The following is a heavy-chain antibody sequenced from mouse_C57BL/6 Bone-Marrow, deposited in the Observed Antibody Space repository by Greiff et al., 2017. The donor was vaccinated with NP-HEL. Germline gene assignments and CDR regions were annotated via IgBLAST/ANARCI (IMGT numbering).Heavy chain of an antibody. CDR3: ARHYYGSPYYAMDY. CDR2: ISSGGSYT. Sequence: EVKLVESGGDLVKPGGSLKLSCAASGFTFSSYGMSWVRQTPDKRLEWVATISSGGSYTYYPASVKGRFTISRDNAKNTLYLQMSSLKSEDTAMYYCARHYYGSPYYAMDYWGQGTSVTVSS. CDR1: GFTFSSYG. V-gene: IGHV5-6*01. J-gene: IGHJ4*01. D-gene: IGHD1-1*01.